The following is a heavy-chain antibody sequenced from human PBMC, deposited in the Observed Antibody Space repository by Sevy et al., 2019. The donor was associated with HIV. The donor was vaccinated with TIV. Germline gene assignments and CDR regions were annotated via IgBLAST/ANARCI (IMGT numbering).Heavy chain of an antibody. V-gene: IGHV3-23*01. CDR1: GFTFSSYA. CDR2: ISGSGGST. D-gene: IGHD6-13*01. J-gene: IGHJ4*02. Sequence: GGSLRLSCAASGFTFSSYAMSWVRQAPGKGLEWVSAISGSGGSTYYADSVKGRFTISRDNSKNTLYLQMNSLRAEDMAVYYCAKDTDSSSWSMGYYFDYWGQGTLVTVSS. CDR3: AKDTDSSSWSMGYYFDY.